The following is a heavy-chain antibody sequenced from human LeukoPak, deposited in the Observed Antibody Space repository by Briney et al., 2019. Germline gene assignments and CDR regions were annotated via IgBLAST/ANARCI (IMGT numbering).Heavy chain of an antibody. CDR3: ARSGSRATMVRGVIPNFDY. CDR1: GYTFTGYY. V-gene: IGHV1-2*06. Sequence: ASVKVSCKASGYTFTGYYMHWVRQAPGQGLEWMGRINTNSGGTNYAQKFQGRVTMTRDTSISTAYMELSRLRSDDTAVYYCARSGSRATMVRGVIPNFDYWGLGTLVTVSS. CDR2: INTNSGGT. J-gene: IGHJ4*02. D-gene: IGHD3-10*01.